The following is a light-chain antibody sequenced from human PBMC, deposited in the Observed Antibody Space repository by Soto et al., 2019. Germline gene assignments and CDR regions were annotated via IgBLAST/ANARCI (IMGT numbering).Light chain of an antibody. CDR1: QSISSY. CDR2: DAS. Sequence: DIQMTQSPSSLSASVGDRVTITCRASQSISSYLNWHQQKPGKAPKVLIYDASSLQSGVPSRFSGGGSGTDFTLTISSLQPEDFATYYCQQSYSIPITFGQGTRLEIK. CDR3: QQSYSIPIT. V-gene: IGKV1-39*01. J-gene: IGKJ5*01.